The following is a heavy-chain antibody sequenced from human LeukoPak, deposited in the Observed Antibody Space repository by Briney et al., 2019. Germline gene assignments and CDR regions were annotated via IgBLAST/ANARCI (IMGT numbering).Heavy chain of an antibody. CDR2: NSGYRGDT. CDR1: GFTLSNFA. Sequence: GGSLRLSCAASGFTLSNFAMAWVRQAPGKVVEWVQRNSGYRGDTDYTGCVKGRFTVSRDNSRITLFLPMNSLSAEDTAVDLCAKDAISSLAVRRFDLWGQGTLATVSS. V-gene: IGHV3-23*01. J-gene: IGHJ4*02. D-gene: IGHD6-6*01. CDR3: AKDAISSLAVRRFDL.